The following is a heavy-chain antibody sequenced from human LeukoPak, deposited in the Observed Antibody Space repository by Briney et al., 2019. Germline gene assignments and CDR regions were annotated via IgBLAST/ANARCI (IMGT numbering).Heavy chain of an antibody. CDR1: GGSISSYY. J-gene: IGHJ4*02. Sequence: PSETLSLTCTVSGGSISSYYWSWIRQPPGKGLEWIGYIHYSGTTNYNPSLKSRVTISVDTSKNQFSLKLSSVTAADTAVYYCARDRGVYSSSLVDYWGQGTLVTVSS. V-gene: IGHV4-59*12. CDR3: ARDRGVYSSSLVDY. D-gene: IGHD6-6*01. CDR2: IHYSGTT.